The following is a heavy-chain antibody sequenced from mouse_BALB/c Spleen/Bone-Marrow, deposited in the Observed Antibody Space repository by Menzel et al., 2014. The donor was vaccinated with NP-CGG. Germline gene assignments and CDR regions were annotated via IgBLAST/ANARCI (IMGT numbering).Heavy chain of an antibody. V-gene: IGHV14-3*02. J-gene: IGHJ4*01. D-gene: IGHD1-2*01. Sequence: EVQLVESGAELVKPGASVKLSCTVSGFNIRDTYMHWVKQRPEQGLEWNGRIDPANGNTKYDPKFQGKATITADTSSNTAYLQLSSLTSEDTAVYYCASATTATFYAMDYWGQGTSVTGSS. CDR3: ASATTATFYAMDY. CDR1: GFNIRDTY. CDR2: IDPANGNT.